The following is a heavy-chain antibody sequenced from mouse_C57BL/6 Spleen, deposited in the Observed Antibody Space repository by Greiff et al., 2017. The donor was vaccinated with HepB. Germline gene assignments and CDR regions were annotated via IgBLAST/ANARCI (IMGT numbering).Heavy chain of an antibody. CDR3: ARGFYDGYYWYFDV. CDR1: GYTFTGYW. J-gene: IGHJ1*03. CDR2: PGSGST. V-gene: IGHV1-9*01. Sequence: VQLVESGAELMKPGASVKLSCKATGYTFTGYWIEWVKQRPGSGSTNYNEKFKGKATFTADTSSNTAYMQLSSLTTEDSAIYYCARGFYDGYYWYFDVWGTGTTVTVSS. D-gene: IGHD2-3*01.